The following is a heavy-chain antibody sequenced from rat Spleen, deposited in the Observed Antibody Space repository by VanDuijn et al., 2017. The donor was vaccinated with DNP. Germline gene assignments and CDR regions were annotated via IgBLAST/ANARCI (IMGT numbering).Heavy chain of an antibody. Sequence: EVQLVESGGGLVQPGRSLKLSCVASGFTFNNCWMTWVRQAPKKSLEWVATISYDGSDTYYRDSVKGRFTISRDNAKGTLYLQMDSLRSEDTATYYCARGGDGYDYWGQGVMVTVSS. CDR3: ARGGDGYDY. J-gene: IGHJ2*01. CDR2: ISYDGSDT. CDR1: GFTFNNCW. D-gene: IGHD1-12*03. V-gene: IGHV5-7*01.